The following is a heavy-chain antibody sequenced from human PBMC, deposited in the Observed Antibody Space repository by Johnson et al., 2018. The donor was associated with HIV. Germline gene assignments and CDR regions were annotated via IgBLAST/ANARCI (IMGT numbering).Heavy chain of an antibody. D-gene: IGHD6-19*01. CDR2: ISSSGRTI. Sequence: VQLVESGGGLVKPGGSLRLSCAASGFIFSDYYMSWIRQAPGQGLEWDSYISSSGRTISYADSVKGRFTISRDNAKNSLYLQMNILRPEDTAVYYCARDHGWSRGWLFDAFDIWGQGTMVTVSS. V-gene: IGHV3-11*04. J-gene: IGHJ3*02. CDR3: ARDHGWSRGWLFDAFDI. CDR1: GFIFSDYY.